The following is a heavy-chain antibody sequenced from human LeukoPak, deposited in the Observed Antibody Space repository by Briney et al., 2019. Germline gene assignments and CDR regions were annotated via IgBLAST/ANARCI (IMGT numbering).Heavy chain of an antibody. Sequence: PSETLSLTCTVSGYSISSDYYWGWIRQPPGKGLEWIGFIYHSGSTYYNPSLKSRVTISVDTSKNQFSLKLSSVTAADTAVYYRARYDVWGTYRAFDYWGQGTLVTVSS. CDR3: ARYDVWGTYRAFDY. J-gene: IGHJ4*02. V-gene: IGHV4-38-2*02. CDR1: GYSISSDYY. CDR2: IYHSGST. D-gene: IGHD3-16*02.